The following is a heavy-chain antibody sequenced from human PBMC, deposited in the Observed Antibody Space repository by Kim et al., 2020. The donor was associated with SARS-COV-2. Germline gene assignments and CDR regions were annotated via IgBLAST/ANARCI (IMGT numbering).Heavy chain of an antibody. D-gene: IGHD3-22*01. CDR2: IYTGRSST. CDR3: TKDWREDSTGSKGEFDP. CDR1: GFTFSSYA. Sequence: GGSLRLSCAASGFTFSSYAMSWVRQAPGKGLEWVSVIYTGRSSTYYADSVKGRFTISRDNSKNTLYLQMNSLRAEDTAVYYCTKDWREDSTGSKGEFDPWGQGTLVTVSS. V-gene: IGHV3-23*03. J-gene: IGHJ5*02.